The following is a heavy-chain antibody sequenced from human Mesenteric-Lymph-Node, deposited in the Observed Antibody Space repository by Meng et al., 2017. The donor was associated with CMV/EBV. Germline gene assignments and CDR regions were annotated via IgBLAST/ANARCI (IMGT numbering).Heavy chain of an antibody. J-gene: IGHJ4*02. D-gene: IGHD3-9*01. CDR3: AREGRHYDILTGYYPPSPDY. CDR1: FTNYA. CDR2: INTNTGNP. Sequence: FTNYAMNWVRQAPGHGLEWMGWINTNTGNPTYAQGFTGRFVFSLDTSVSAAYLHITSLRADDTAVYYCAREGRHYDILTGYYPPSPDYWGQGTLVTVSS. V-gene: IGHV7-4-1*02.